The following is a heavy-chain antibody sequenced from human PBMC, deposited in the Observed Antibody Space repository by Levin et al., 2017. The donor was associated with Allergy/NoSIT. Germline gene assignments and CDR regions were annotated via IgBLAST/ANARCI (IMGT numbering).Heavy chain of an antibody. J-gene: IGHJ4*02. V-gene: IGHV3-30*04. Sequence: GGSLRLSCAASGFTFSSYAMHWVRQAPGKGLEWVAVISYDGSNKYYADSVKGRFTISRDNSKNTLYLQMNSLRAEDTAVYYCARANYGSGSSIIDYWGQGTLVTVSS. CDR1: GFTFSSYA. CDR3: ARANYGSGSSIIDY. D-gene: IGHD3-10*01. CDR2: ISYDGSNK.